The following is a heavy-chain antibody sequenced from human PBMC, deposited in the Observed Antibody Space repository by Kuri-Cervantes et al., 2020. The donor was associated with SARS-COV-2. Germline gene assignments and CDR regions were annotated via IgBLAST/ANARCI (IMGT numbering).Heavy chain of an antibody. Sequence: SVKVSCKASRDTFTTFGFSWVRQAPGQGLEWMGGIIPFFGTPSYAQRFQGRVTITTDESTSTAYMELSSLRSEDTAVYYCARGLGYYYGSGSYYNGDYYYYMDVWGKGTTVTVSS. J-gene: IGHJ6*03. V-gene: IGHV1-69*05. CDR2: IIPFFGTP. CDR1: RDTFTTFG. D-gene: IGHD3-10*01. CDR3: ARGLGYYYGSGSYYNGDYYYYMDV.